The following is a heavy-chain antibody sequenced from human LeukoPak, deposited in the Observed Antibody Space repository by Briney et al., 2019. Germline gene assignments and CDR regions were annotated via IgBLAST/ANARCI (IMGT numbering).Heavy chain of an antibody. CDR1: GFTFSDYG. V-gene: IGHV3-30*02. J-gene: IGHJ4*02. D-gene: IGHD1-26*01. Sequence: PGGSLRLSCAASGFTFSDYGMHWVRQAPGKGLEWVAFIRYDRSNKHYADSVKGRFIISRDNSNNTLYLQMNSLRDEDTAVYSCAKSVGTTDYYFENWGRGTLVTVSP. CDR2: IRYDRSNK. CDR3: AKSVGTTDYYFEN.